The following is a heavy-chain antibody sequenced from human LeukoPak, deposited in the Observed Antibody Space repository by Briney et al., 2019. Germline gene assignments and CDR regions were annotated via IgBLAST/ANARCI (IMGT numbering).Heavy chain of an antibody. CDR2: IYYRVTS. Sequence: SETLSLTCTVSGDSISTYYWSWIRQPPGKGLEWIGYIYYRVTSDYNPSLKSRVTMSVDMSTRQISLKLSSVTAADTAVYYCARGGIMITFGGVIVSDYYMDVWGKGTTVTISS. V-gene: IGHV4-59*01. CDR3: ARGGIMITFGGVIVSDYYMDV. J-gene: IGHJ6*03. CDR1: GDSISTYY. D-gene: IGHD3-16*02.